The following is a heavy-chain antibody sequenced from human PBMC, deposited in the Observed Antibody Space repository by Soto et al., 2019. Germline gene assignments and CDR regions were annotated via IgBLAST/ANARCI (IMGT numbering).Heavy chain of an antibody. CDR2: INWKSGSI. CDR3: AKDLGKRRGGGY. D-gene: IGHD3-16*01. Sequence: EVQLVESGGGLVQPGRSLRLSCVASGFTFDDYGMHWVRQAPGKGLEWVSGINWKSGSIGYADSVKGRFTISKDNAKNSLYLQMNSLGVEDTALYFCAKDLGKRRGGGYWGQGTLVTVSS. V-gene: IGHV3-9*01. J-gene: IGHJ4*02. CDR1: GFTFDDYG.